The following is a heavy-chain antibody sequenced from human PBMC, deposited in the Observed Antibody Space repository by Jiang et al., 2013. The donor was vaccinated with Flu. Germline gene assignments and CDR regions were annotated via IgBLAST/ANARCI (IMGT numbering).Heavy chain of an antibody. V-gene: IGHV1-2*02. J-gene: IGHJ4*02. CDR1: GYTFTGYY. CDR2: INPNSGGT. CDR3: ARDVTRWYESDGYSYFDY. D-gene: IGHD3-22*01. Sequence: QLVESGAEVKKPGASVKVSCKASGYTFTGYYMHWVRQAPGQGLEWMGWINPNSGGTNYAQKFQGRITLTRDTSISTAYMELSRLRSDDTAVYYCARDVTRWYESDGYSYFDYWGQGTLVTVSS.